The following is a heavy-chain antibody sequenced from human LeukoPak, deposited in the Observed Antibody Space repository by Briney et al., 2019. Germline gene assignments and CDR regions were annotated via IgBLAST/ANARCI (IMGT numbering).Heavy chain of an antibody. D-gene: IGHD4-23*01. CDR3: AKDLRAYGGLSNY. CDR2: ISYDGSNK. CDR1: GFTFSSYG. V-gene: IGHV3-30*18. Sequence: GGSLRLSCAASGFTFSSYGMHWVRQAPGKGLEWVAVISYDGSNKYYADSVKGRFTISRDSSKNTLYLQMNSLRAEDTAVYYCAKDLRAYGGLSNYWGQGTLVTVSS. J-gene: IGHJ4*02.